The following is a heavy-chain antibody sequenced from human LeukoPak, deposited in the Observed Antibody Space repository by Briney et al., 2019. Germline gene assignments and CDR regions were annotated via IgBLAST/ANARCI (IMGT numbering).Heavy chain of an antibody. V-gene: IGHV3-48*03. D-gene: IGHD3-10*01. CDR1: GFTFSSYE. CDR2: ITSSGTTM. Sequence: PGGSLRLSCAASGFTFSSYEMNWVRQAPGKGLEWVSYITSSGTTMFYADSVEGRFTISRDNAKNLLYLQMSSLRAEDTAVYYCARALPNAFLWFGESPLGYWGQGALITVSS. J-gene: IGHJ4*02. CDR3: ARALPNAFLWFGESPLGY.